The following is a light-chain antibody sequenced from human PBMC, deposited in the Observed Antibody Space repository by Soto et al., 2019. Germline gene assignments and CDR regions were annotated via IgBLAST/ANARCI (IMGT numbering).Light chain of an antibody. J-gene: IGKJ5*01. CDR2: GAS. Sequence: IVLPQSPSTTSLSPVARATLSCRDSRRNSRNLAWYQQKPGQAPRLLIYGASTRATDIPARFSGSGSGTDFTLTISRLEPEDFAVYYCQQYGSSPPGPITFGQGTRLEIK. CDR3: QQYGSSPPGPIT. CDR1: RRNSRN. V-gene: IGKV3-20*01.